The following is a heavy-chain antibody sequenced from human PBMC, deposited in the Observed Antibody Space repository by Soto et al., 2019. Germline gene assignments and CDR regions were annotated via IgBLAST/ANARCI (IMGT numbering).Heavy chain of an antibody. CDR3: ARPGNYYDSSGKAAFDI. CDR1: GGSISSSSYY. CDR2: IYYSGST. J-gene: IGHJ3*02. Sequence: SETLSLTCTVSGGSISSSSYYWGWIRQPPGKGLEWIGSIYYSGSTYYNPSLKSRVTISVDTSKNQFSLKLSSVTAADTAVYYCARPGNYYDSSGKAAFDIWGQGTMVT. V-gene: IGHV4-39*01. D-gene: IGHD3-22*01.